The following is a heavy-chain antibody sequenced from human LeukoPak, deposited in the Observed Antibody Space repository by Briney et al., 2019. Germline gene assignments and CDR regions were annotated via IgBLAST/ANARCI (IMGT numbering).Heavy chain of an antibody. CDR1: GFIFDTYA. J-gene: IGHJ4*02. CDR2: ISRSGDST. V-gene: IGHV3-48*01. D-gene: IGHD6-6*01. CDR3: ARAAPGGEYYFDY. Sequence: GGSLRLSCSASGFIFDTYAMNWVRQAPGKGLEWVSYISRSGDSTLYADSVKGRFTISRDNSKNTLYLQMNSLRAEDTAVYYCARAAPGGEYYFDYWGQGTLVTVSS.